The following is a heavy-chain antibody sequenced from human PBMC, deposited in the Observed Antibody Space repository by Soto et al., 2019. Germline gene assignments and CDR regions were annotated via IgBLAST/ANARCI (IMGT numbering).Heavy chain of an antibody. Sequence: GGSLRLSCAASGFTFSSYGMHWVRQAPGKGLEWVAVISYDGSNKYYADSVKGRFTISRDNSKNTLYLQMNSLRAEDTAVYYCAKDLRWPPVVVATLGEARWFVLWGQGPLGT. J-gene: IGHJ5*02. CDR2: ISYDGSNK. CDR1: GFTFSSYG. CDR3: AKDLRWPPVVVATLGEARWFVL. D-gene: IGHD2-15*01. V-gene: IGHV3-30*18.